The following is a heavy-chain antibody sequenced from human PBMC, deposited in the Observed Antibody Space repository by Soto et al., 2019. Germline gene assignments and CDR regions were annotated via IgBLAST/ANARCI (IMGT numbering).Heavy chain of an antibody. V-gene: IGHV4-39*02. CDR1: GGSIGSTSYY. D-gene: IGHD4-4*01. CDR3: ARTHPAYSGNSYVFAV. CDR2: IYYTGST. Sequence: SETLSLTCTVSGGSIGSTSYYWGWIRQPPGKGLEWIGSIYYTGSTYYNPSLKSRLTISVDTSKNLFSLNLNSVTAADTAVYYCARTHPAYSGNSYVFAVWGQGTMVTVSS. J-gene: IGHJ3*01.